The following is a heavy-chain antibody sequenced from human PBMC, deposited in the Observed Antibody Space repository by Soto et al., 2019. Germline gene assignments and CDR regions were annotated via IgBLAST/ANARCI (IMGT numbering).Heavy chain of an antibody. Sequence: QVQLQESGPGLVKPSQTLSLTCTVSGGSISSGGYYWSWIRQHPGKGLEWIGYIHYSGSTYYNPSLKSRVTLAVDTSKNQFSLKLSSVTAADTAVYYCARGHRYDYGDYIDYYGMDVWGQGTTVTVSS. CDR1: GGSISSGGYY. V-gene: IGHV4-31*03. D-gene: IGHD4-17*01. J-gene: IGHJ6*02. CDR2: IHYSGST. CDR3: ARGHRYDYGDYIDYYGMDV.